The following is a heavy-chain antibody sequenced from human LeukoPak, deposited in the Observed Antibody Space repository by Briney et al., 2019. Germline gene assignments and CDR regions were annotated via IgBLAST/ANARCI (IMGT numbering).Heavy chain of an antibody. Sequence: PGGSLRLSCAASGFTFSSYAMSWVRQAPGKGLEWVSAIGGSGGSTYYADSVKGRFTITRDNSKNTLYLQMNSLGAEDTAVYYCAKFLPTHIVVADYYFDYWGQGTLVTVSS. J-gene: IGHJ4*02. CDR2: IGGSGGST. CDR3: AKFLPTHIVVADYYFDY. D-gene: IGHD2-21*01. V-gene: IGHV3-23*01. CDR1: GFTFSSYA.